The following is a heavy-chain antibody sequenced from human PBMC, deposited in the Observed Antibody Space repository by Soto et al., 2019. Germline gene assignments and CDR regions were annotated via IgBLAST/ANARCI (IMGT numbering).Heavy chain of an antibody. CDR1: GFTLSGYA. CDR2: ISSNGVGT. V-gene: IGHV3-64*01. J-gene: IGHJ6*03. CDR3: ARRARPDFYYMDV. Sequence: SLRLSCAASGFTLSGYAMDWVRQAPGKGLEYVSGISSNGVGTYYANSVQGRFTISRDNSKNTVYLQMGSLRPEDMAVYYCARRARPDFYYMDVWGKGTKVTVSS. D-gene: IGHD6-6*01.